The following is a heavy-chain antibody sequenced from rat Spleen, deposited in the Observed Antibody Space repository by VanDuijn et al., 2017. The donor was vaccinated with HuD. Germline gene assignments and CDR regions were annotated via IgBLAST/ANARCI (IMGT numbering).Heavy chain of an antibody. J-gene: IGHJ3*01. CDR2: INYDGSST. CDR3: ARSVFDY. CDR1: GFTFSDYG. Sequence: EVQLVESGGGFVQPGRSMKLSCAASGFTFSDYGMAWVRQAPTKGLEWVATINYDGSSTNYRDSVKGRFTISRDNAKSTLYLQMDSLKSEDTATYYCARSVFDYWGQGTLVTVSS. V-gene: IGHV5-29*01.